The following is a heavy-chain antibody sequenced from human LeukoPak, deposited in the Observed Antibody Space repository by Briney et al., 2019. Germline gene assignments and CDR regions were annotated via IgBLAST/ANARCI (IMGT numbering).Heavy chain of an antibody. CDR1: GITFSNAW. D-gene: IGHD6-19*01. V-gene: IGHV3-15*01. CDR2: IYRSSNGETT. CDR3: TTYSSGSCPF. Sequence: PGGSLRLSCAAAGITFSNAWMTWLRQAPGKGLEWVGRIYRSSNGETTDYGAPVKGRFTMARDDSINTLYLQMNSLKTEDTAVYYCTTYSSGSCPFWGQGTLVTVSS. J-gene: IGHJ4*02.